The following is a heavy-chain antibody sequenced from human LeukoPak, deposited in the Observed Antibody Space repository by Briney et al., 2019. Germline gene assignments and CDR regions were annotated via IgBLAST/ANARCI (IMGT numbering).Heavy chain of an antibody. J-gene: IGHJ5*01. D-gene: IGHD3-10*01. CDR3: ATDNYGWGSHDS. V-gene: IGHV3-7*01. CDR1: GFTLSPYW. CDR2: IKQDGSAQ. Sequence: PGGSLRLSCAASGFTLSPYWMTWVRQAPGRGLEWVANIKQDGSAQHYVDSVKGRFTISRDNAKNSLYLQMDSLRVEDTAVYYCATDNYGWGSHDSWGQGTLVTVSS.